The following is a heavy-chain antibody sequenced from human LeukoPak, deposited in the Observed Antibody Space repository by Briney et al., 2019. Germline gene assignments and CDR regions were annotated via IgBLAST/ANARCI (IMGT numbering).Heavy chain of an antibody. CDR3: AREIRIAVAGTEDC. CDR2: INPNSGGT. D-gene: IGHD6-19*01. J-gene: IGHJ4*02. V-gene: IGHV1-2*02. CDR1: GYTFTAYY. Sequence: ASVEVSCKASGYTFTAYYMHWVRQAPGQGLEWMGWINPNSGGTNYGQKFQGRVTMTRDTSISTAYMELSGLTSDDTAVYYCAREIRIAVAGTEDCWGQGTLVTVSS.